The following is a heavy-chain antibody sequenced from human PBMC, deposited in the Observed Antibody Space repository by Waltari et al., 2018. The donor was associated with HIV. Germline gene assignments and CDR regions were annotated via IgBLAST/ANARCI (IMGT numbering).Heavy chain of an antibody. CDR2: IRSRIYGGAT. V-gene: IGHV3-49*03. CDR3: TRSSKLDY. CDR1: GSSFGDFA. D-gene: IGHD4-4*01. J-gene: IGHJ4*02. Sequence: EVQLVEFGGGLVQPGRSLSLSCTGFGSSFGDFAISWFRRAPGKGLEWVGLIRSRIYGGATEYAASAKGRFTISRDDLKSVAYLQMNSLKTEDTAVYYCTRSSKLDYWGQGTLVTVSS.